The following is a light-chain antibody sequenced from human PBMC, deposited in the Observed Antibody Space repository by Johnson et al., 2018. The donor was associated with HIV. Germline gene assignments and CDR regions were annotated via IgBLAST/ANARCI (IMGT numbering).Light chain of an antibody. V-gene: IGLV1-51*02. J-gene: IGLJ1*01. CDR3: GTWDSSLSAGI. CDR2: ESN. CDR1: SSNIGNNY. Sequence: QSVLTHPPSVSAAPGQKVTISCSGSSSNIGNNYVSWYQQLPGTAPKLLIYESNQRPSGIPDRFSGSKSGTSATLGITGLQTGDEADYYCGTWDSSLSAGIVGTGTKVTVL.